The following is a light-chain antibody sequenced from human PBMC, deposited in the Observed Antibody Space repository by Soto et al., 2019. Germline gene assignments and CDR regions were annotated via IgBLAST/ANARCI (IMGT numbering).Light chain of an antibody. V-gene: IGLV2-8*01. J-gene: IGLJ2*01. CDR3: SSYAVSNILV. CDR1: SSDVGGYDY. CDR2: EVS. Sequence: QSVLTQPPSASGSPGQSVTISCTGTSSDVGGYDYVSWYQQHPGKAPKLMIFEVSKRPSGVPDRFSGSKSGNTASLTVSGLQAEAEADYYCSSYAVSNILVFGGGTKLTVL.